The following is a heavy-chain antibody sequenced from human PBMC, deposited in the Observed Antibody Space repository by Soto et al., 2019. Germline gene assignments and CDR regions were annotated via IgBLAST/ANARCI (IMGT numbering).Heavy chain of an antibody. CDR1: AGSLSGYY. J-gene: IGHJ3*02. Sequence: SETLSLPCAFDAGSLSGYYWSWIRQHPGKGLEWNGEINVDGSTNLNTSLKSRVIISVDTSQHQFSMKGTSVTAAETAVYYCARGRRPDYDFWSGRHDDFDIWGQGTMVNVSS. CDR2: INVDGST. D-gene: IGHD3-3*01. V-gene: IGHV4-34*01. CDR3: ARGRRPDYDFWSGRHDDFDI.